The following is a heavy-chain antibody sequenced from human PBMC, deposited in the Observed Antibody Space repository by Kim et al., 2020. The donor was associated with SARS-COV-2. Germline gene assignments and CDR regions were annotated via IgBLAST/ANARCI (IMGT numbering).Heavy chain of an antibody. J-gene: IGHJ4*02. V-gene: IGHV3-30*02. Sequence: GSNKSTANSVKGRFTISRDNSKNTLYLQMNSLRAEDTAVYYCAKDPKDYWGQGTLVTVSS. CDR2: GSNK. CDR3: AKDPKDY.